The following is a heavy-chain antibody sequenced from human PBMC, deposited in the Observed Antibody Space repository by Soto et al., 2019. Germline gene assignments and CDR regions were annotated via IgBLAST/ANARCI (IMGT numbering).Heavy chain of an antibody. V-gene: IGHV3-73*01. D-gene: IGHD4-17*01. CDR2: IRSKSDNYAT. J-gene: IGHJ4*02. Sequence: GWSLRLSCATSGFIFSGSAMHWVRQASGKGLEWVGRIRSKSDNYATTYAASVKGRFTISRDDSKNTAYLQMNSLKTEDTAVYYCTMDDYGGNSAFRDFWGQGTLVTVSS. CDR1: GFIFSGSA. CDR3: TMDDYGGNSAFRDF.